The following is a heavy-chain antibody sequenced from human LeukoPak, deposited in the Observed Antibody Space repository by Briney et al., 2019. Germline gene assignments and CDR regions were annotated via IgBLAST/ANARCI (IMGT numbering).Heavy chain of an antibody. V-gene: IGHV3-30-3*01. D-gene: IGHD3-22*01. Sequence: GGSLRLSCAASGFTFSSYAMHWVRQAPGKGLEWVAVISYDGSNKYYADSVKGRFTISRDNSKNTLYLQMNGLRAEDTAVYYCARDPTTYYYDSSGYYSDAFDIWGQGTMVTVSS. CDR1: GFTFSSYA. CDR3: ARDPTTYYYDSSGYYSDAFDI. CDR2: ISYDGSNK. J-gene: IGHJ3*02.